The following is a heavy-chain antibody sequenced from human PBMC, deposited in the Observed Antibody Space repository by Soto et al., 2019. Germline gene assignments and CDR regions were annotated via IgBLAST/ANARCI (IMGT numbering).Heavy chain of an antibody. Sequence: QVQLVQSGAEVKKPGASVKVSCKASGYTFTSYGISWVRQAPGQGLEWMGWISAYNGNTNYAQKLQGRVPMTTDTATSTAYMELRSLRSDDTAVYYFASWKTELYAFDIWGQGTMVTVSS. J-gene: IGHJ3*02. D-gene: IGHD1-26*01. V-gene: IGHV1-18*01. CDR3: ASWKTELYAFDI. CDR2: ISAYNGNT. CDR1: GYTFTSYG.